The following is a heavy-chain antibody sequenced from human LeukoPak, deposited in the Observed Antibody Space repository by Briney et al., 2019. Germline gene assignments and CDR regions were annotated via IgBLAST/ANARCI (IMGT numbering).Heavy chain of an antibody. D-gene: IGHD2-2*01. J-gene: IGHJ3*02. CDR3: ARGPSCTSTSCYVIGALDI. CDR2: ISASANST. Sequence: GGSLRLSCAASGFTFDIYAMTWVRQAPGKGPEWVSGISASANSTYYADSVQGRFIISRDNSKNNLYLQMNSLRVDDMAVYYCARGPSCTSTSCYVIGALDIWGLGTTVTVSS. CDR1: GFTFDIYA. V-gene: IGHV3-23*01.